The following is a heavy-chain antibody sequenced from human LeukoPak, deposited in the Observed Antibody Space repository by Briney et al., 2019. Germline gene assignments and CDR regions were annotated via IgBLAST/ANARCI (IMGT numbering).Heavy chain of an antibody. Sequence: GGSLRLSCAASGFTVSSNYMSWVRQAPGKGLEWVSVIYSGGSTYYADSVKGRFTISRDNSKNTLYLQMNSLRAEDTAVYYCASYYYDSSGYYLPPDYFDYWGQGTLITVSS. CDR3: ASYYYDSSGYYLPPDYFDY. D-gene: IGHD3-22*01. CDR1: GFTVSSNY. CDR2: IYSGGST. V-gene: IGHV3-53*01. J-gene: IGHJ4*02.